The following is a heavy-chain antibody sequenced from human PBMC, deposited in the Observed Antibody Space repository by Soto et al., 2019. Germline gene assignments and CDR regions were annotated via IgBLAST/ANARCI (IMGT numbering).Heavy chain of an antibody. D-gene: IGHD3-16*01. CDR1: GFIFSEYA. V-gene: IGHV3-23*01. CDR3: FKDFVGLNGVYDSFDM. Sequence: GGSLRLSCAASGFIFSEYAMTWVRQAPGKGLEWVSVIGGAGSNIHYADSVEGRFTVSRDDSKNTLYLRMDSLRVEDTAVYYFFKDFVGLNGVYDSFDMWGPGTKVTVS. CDR2: IGGAGSNI. J-gene: IGHJ3*02.